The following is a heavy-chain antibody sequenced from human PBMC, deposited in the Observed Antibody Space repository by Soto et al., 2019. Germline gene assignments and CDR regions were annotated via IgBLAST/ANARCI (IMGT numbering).Heavy chain of an antibody. CDR3: ARVSQARYCSSTSCYVDAFDI. Sequence: GGSLRLSCAASGFTFSDYYMSWIRQAPGKGLEWVSYISSSGSTIYYADSVKGRFTISRDNAKNSLYPQMNSLRAEDTAVYYCARVSQARYCSSTSCYVDAFDIWGQGAMVTV. CDR2: ISSSGSTI. D-gene: IGHD2-2*01. J-gene: IGHJ3*02. CDR1: GFTFSDYY. V-gene: IGHV3-11*01.